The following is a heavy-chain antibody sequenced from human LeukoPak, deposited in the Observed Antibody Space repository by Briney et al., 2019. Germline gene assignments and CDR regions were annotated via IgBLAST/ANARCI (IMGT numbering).Heavy chain of an antibody. CDR2: INPNSGGT. CDR1: GYTFIGYY. J-gene: IGHJ4*02. Sequence: ASVKVSCKASGYTFIGYYMHWVRQAPGQGLEWMGWINPNSGGTNYAQRFQGRVTMTRETSISTDYMELSRLRSDDTAVYYCAKTQSYSYAYDFWGQGTLVTISS. V-gene: IGHV1-2*02. D-gene: IGHD5-18*01. CDR3: AKTQSYSYAYDF.